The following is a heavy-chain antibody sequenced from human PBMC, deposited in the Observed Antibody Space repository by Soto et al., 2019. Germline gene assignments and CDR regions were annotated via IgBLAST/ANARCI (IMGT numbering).Heavy chain of an antibody. CDR1: GFTFSNYA. V-gene: IGHV3-30*04. CDR2: ISYDGSNE. J-gene: IGHJ4*02. CDR3: ARNYYGSGSYLGPFGY. D-gene: IGHD3-10*01. Sequence: PGGSLRLSCAASGFTFSNYAMHWVRQAPGKGLEWVAVISYDGSNEYYADSVKGRFTVSRDNSKNTLYLQMNSLRPEDTAVYYCARNYYGSGSYLGPFGYWGQGTLVTVS.